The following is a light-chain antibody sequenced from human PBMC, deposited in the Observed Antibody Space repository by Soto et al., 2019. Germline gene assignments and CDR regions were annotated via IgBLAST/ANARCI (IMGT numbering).Light chain of an antibody. CDR1: QSVSSD. V-gene: IGKV3-15*01. Sequence: EIVMTQSPATLSVSPGERSTLSCMAIQSVSSDLAWYHQKPGQAPRLLIYGASTRATGIPARCSGSGSGTEFTLTINSLQSEDFEVYYCQQYNNWPPTFGQGTKVDIK. J-gene: IGKJ1*01. CDR3: QQYNNWPPT. CDR2: GAS.